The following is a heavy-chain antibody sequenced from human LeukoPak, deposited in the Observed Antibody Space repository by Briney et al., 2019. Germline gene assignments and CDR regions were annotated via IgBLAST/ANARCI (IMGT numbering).Heavy chain of an antibody. CDR1: GGSISGYY. J-gene: IGHJ6*03. D-gene: IGHD6-13*01. CDR2: IYTSGST. CDR3: ARGGGQQLVGGYYYYYYMDV. Sequence: PSETLSLTCTVSGGSISGYYWSWIRQPAGKGLEWIGRIYTSGSTNYNPSLKSRVTISVDKPKNQFSLKLSSVTAADTAVYYCARGGGQQLVGGYYYYYYMDVWGKGTTVTVSS. V-gene: IGHV4-4*07.